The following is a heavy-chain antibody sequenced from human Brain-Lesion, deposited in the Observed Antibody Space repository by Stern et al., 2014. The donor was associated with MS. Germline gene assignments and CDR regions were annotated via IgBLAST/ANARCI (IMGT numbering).Heavy chain of an antibody. D-gene: IGHD2-15*01. CDR2: IYYSGNT. CDR1: GGSVSSTSYA. CDR3: AGEEDIRYCSGGSCTGNWFDP. V-gene: IGHV4-39*01. J-gene: IGHJ5*02. Sequence: QVQLQESGPGLVKPSETLSLTCTVAGGSVSSTSYAWAWIRQPPGKGLEWIGTIYYSGNTYYSPSLKSRLTISLYTSKKQFSLPLRSVTAADTAVYYCAGEEDIRYCSGGSCTGNWFDPWGQGTLVTVSS.